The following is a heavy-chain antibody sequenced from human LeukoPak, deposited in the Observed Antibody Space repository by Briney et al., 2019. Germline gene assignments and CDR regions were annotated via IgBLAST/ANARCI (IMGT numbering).Heavy chain of an antibody. CDR2: ISGSGGAT. J-gene: IGHJ4*02. CDR1: GFTFSSYA. CDR3: AKDLAPTIY. D-gene: IGHD2-2*01. Sequence: GGSLKLSCAASGFTFSSYAMSWVRQAPGKGLEWVSGISGSGGATYYADSVKGRFTISRDNSKNTLYLQMNSLRVEDTAVYYCAKDLAPTIYWGQGTLVTVS. V-gene: IGHV3-23*01.